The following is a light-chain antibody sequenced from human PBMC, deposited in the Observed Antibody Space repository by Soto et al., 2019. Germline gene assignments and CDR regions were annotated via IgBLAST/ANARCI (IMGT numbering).Light chain of an antibody. CDR2: KAS. CDR1: QSISSW. CDR3: QHYNSYSEA. V-gene: IGKV1-5*03. Sequence: DTPLTQSPCTLSRSAGESVPLXCRASQSISSWLAWYQQKPGKAPKLLIYKASTLKSGVPSRFSGSGSGTEFTLTISSLQPDDFATYYCQHYNSYSEAFGQGTKVDNK. J-gene: IGKJ1*01.